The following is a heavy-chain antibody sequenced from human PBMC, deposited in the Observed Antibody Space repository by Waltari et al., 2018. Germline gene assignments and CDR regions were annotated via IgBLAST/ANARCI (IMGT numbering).Heavy chain of an antibody. CDR1: GGPFIDYS. D-gene: IGHD7-27*01. CDR2: NSHSGVP. J-gene: IGHJ5*02. V-gene: IGHV4-34*01. Sequence: QVQLHQWGAGLLKPSETLSLTCAVSGGPFIDYSWSWIRQPPGTGLEVIGENSHSGVPHYHPSLRSRVTMSVDTIKKRFSLKLTSVTAADTAVYFCARTWGNSPPLGWLDPWGQGTRVTISS. CDR3: ARTWGNSPPLGWLDP.